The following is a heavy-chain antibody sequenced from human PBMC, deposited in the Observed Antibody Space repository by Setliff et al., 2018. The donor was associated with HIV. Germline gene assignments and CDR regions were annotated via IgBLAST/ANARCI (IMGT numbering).Heavy chain of an antibody. CDR2: IYYSGST. V-gene: IGHV4-31*03. Sequence: SSETLSLTCTVSGDSITDGGYCWSWIRQLPGKGLEWIGYIYYSGSTYYNPSLKSRLTISVDTSNNQFSPKLRSVTAADTALYYCARLSQLALFGGIIGPYFDYWGQGTLVTVSS. J-gene: IGHJ4*02. CDR3: ARLSQLALFGGIIGPYFDY. CDR1: GDSITDGGYC. D-gene: IGHD3-16*01.